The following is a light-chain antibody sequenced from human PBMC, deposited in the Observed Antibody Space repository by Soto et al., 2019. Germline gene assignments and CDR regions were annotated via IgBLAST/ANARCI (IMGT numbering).Light chain of an antibody. CDR2: GAS. J-gene: IGKJ3*01. Sequence: EIVLTQSPGTLSLSPGERATLSCRASQSVSSSYLAWYQQKPGQAPRLLIYGASSRATGIPDRFSGSGSGTDFTITISRLEPEDFRVYFCEQYGSSPTLTFGPGTIVDIK. CDR1: QSVSSSY. CDR3: EQYGSSPTLT. V-gene: IGKV3-20*01.